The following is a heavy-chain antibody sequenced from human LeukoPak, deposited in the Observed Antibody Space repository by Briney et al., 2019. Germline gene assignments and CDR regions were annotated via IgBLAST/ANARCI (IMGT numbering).Heavy chain of an antibody. J-gene: IGHJ4*02. Sequence: GASLRLSCAASGFTFSSYAMSWVRQPPGKGLEWVSAISGSGGSTYYADSVKGRFTISIDNSKNTLYLQMNSLRAEDTAVYYCAKHVTVATPPFDYWGQGTLVTVSS. CDR3: AKHVTVATPPFDY. V-gene: IGHV3-23*01. CDR2: ISGSGGST. D-gene: IGHD4-17*01. CDR1: GFTFSSYA.